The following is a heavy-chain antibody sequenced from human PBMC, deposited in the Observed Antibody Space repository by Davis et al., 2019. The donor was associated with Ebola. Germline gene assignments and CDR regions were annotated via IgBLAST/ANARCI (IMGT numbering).Heavy chain of an antibody. CDR1: GGSFSGYY. Sequence: SETLSLTCAVYGGSFSGYYWSWIRQPPGKGLEWIGEINHSGSTNYNPSLKSRVTISVDTSKKQFSLKLSSVTAADTAVYYCAGGYCSSTSCYTGLEYWGQGTLVTVSS. V-gene: IGHV4-34*01. CDR3: AGGYCSSTSCYTGLEY. J-gene: IGHJ4*02. D-gene: IGHD2-2*02. CDR2: INHSGST.